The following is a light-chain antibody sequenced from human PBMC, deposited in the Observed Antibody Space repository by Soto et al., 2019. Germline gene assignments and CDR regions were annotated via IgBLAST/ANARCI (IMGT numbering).Light chain of an antibody. CDR1: QRVSRN. CDR3: QQYNTRPRT. V-gene: IGKV3D-15*01. CDR2: AAS. J-gene: IGKJ1*01. Sequence: EILLTQSPATLSLSPGDSATLSCRASQRVSRNVAWYQQKPGQAPRLLISAASTRAAGVPARFNAGGSGTVFTLTISSLQSEDFAIYYCQQYNTRPRTFGQGTKVDIK.